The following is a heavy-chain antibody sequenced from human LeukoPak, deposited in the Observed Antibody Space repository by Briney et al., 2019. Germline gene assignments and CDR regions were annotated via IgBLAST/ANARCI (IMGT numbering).Heavy chain of an antibody. CDR2: INPNSGGT. J-gene: IGHJ6*03. D-gene: IGHD3-3*01. V-gene: IGHV1-2*02. CDR1: GYTFTGYY. CDR3: ARDVSDFRSFSKYYYMDV. Sequence: ASVKVSCKASGYTFTGYYMHWVRQAPGQGLEWTGWINPNSGGTNYAQKFQGRVTMTRDTSISTAYMELSRLRSDDTAVYYCARDVSDFRSFSKYYYMDVWGKGTTVTVSS.